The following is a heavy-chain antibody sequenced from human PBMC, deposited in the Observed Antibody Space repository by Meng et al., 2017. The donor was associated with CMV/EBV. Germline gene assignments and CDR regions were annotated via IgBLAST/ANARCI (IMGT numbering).Heavy chain of an antibody. D-gene: IGHD6-13*01. CDR1: GFTFSDYW. Sequence: GESLKISCTASGFTFSDYWMHWVRQTPGKGLLWVSRIKGDGRHTIYGDSVKGRFTISRDNAKNTLYLQMNTLRVEDTAVYYCVRDGHSWNFDYWGQGSLVTVSS. CDR2: IKGDGRHT. J-gene: IGHJ4*02. CDR3: VRDGHSWNFDY. V-gene: IGHV3-74*01.